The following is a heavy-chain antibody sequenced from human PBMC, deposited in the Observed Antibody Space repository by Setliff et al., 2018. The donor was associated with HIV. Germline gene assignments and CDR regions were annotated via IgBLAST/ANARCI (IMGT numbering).Heavy chain of an antibody. J-gene: IGHJ4*02. D-gene: IGHD3-10*01. CDR3: AKGPRGLGLRYYFDY. CDR1: GGSFSASY. CDR2: INHSGIT. Sequence: SETLSLTCAVYGGSFSASYWSWIRQAPGKGLEWIGEINHSGITHFNPSLDTRVTMFADTSKNQFSLRLSPVTAADTAIYYCAKGPRGLGLRYYFDYWAQGSRVTVSS. V-gene: IGHV4-34*01.